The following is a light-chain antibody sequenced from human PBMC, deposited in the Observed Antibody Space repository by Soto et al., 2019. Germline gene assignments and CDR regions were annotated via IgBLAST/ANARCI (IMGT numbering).Light chain of an antibody. V-gene: IGLV2-14*01. Sequence: QSALTQPASVSGSPGQSITISCTGSSSDVGGYHYVSWYQQYPGKAPKLVISEVSNRPSGVSHRFSGSKSGNTASLTISGLQAEDEADYYCSSYTTSSTVVFGGGTKVTVL. CDR2: EVS. J-gene: IGLJ2*01. CDR1: SSDVGGYHY. CDR3: SSYTTSSTVV.